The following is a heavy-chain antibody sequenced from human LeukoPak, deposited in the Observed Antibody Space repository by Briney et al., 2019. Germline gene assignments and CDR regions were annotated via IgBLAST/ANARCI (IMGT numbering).Heavy chain of an antibody. V-gene: IGHV4-59*01. CDR1: GGSISSYY. D-gene: IGHD4-17*01. Sequence: SETLSLTCTVSGGSISSYYWSWIRQPPGKGLEWIGYIYYSGSTNYNPSLKSRVTISVDTSKNQFSLKLSSVTAADTAVYYCAYDYGDYYFDYWGQGTLVTVSS. J-gene: IGHJ4*02. CDR2: IYYSGST. CDR3: AYDYGDYYFDY.